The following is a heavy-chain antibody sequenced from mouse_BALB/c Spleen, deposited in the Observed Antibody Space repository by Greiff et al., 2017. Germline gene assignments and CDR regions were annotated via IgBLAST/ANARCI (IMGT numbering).Heavy chain of an antibody. D-gene: IGHD2-4*01. Sequence: VQLKQSGPELVKPGASVKVSCKASGYAFTSYNMYWVKQSHGKSLEWIGYIDPYNGGTSYNQKFKGKATLTVDKSSSTAYMHLNSLTSEDSAVYYCARRDDYDPFAYWGQGTLVTVSA. CDR3: ARRDDYDPFAY. J-gene: IGHJ3*01. CDR2: IDPYNGGT. CDR1: GYAFTSYN. V-gene: IGHV1S135*01.